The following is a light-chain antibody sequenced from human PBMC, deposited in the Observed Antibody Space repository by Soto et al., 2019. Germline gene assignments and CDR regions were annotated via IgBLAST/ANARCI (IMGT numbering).Light chain of an antibody. CDR2: EVS. CDR1: GSDAGGYNY. Sequence: QSALTQPASVSGSPGQSITISCTGTGSDAGGYNYVSWYQQHPGKAPKLMIYEVSNRPSGVSNRFSGSKSGNTASLTISGLQAEDEADYYCSSYTSSSTQVFGGGTQLTVL. CDR3: SSYTSSSTQV. V-gene: IGLV2-14*01. J-gene: IGLJ2*01.